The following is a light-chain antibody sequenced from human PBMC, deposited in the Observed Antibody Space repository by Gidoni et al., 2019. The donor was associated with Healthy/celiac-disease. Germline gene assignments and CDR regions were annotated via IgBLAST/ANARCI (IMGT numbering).Light chain of an antibody. CDR2: DAS. CDR3: QQYDNLPYT. J-gene: IGKJ2*01. CDR1: QDISNY. V-gene: IGKV1-33*01. Sequence: QNNQSPSSLSASVGDRVTITCQASQDISNYLNWYQQKPGKAPKLLIYDASNLETGVPSRFSGSGSGTDFTFTISSLQPEDIATYYCQQYDNLPYTFGQGTKLEIK.